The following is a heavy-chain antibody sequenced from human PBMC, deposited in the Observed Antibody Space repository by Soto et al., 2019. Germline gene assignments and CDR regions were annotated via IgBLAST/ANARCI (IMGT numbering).Heavy chain of an antibody. CDR2: IYYSGST. CDR1: GGSISSYY. J-gene: IGHJ4*02. V-gene: IGHV4-59*08. Sequence: SETLSLTCTVSGGSISSYYWSLIRQPPGKGLEWIGYIYYSGSTNYNPSLKSRVTISVDTSKNQFSLKLSSVTAADTAVYYCARLKFGGSSGSYSPFDYWGQGTLVTVSS. D-gene: IGHD3-10*01. CDR3: ARLKFGGSSGSYSPFDY.